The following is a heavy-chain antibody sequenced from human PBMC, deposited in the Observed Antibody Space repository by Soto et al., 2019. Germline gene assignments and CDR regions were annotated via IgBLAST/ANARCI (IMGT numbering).Heavy chain of an antibody. D-gene: IGHD1-26*01. CDR3: ARRRGPGYYFDY. Sequence: GESRRIWCKGSGDSFTSYWIGWVRQMPGKGLEWMGIIYPGDSDTRYSPSFQGQVTISADKSIRNAYLQWSSLTASDTAMYYCARRRGPGYYFDYWGQGNLVTVSS. J-gene: IGHJ4*02. V-gene: IGHV5-51*01. CDR2: IYPGDSDT. CDR1: GDSFTSYW.